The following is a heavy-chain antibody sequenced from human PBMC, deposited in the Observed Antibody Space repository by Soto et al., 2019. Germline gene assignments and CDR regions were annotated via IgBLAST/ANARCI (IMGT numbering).Heavy chain of an antibody. CDR2: INHSGRT. D-gene: IGHD3-3*01. CDR3: ATALPGALKFFGLVPSFDY. J-gene: IGHJ4*02. CDR1: GGAFSGYY. Sequence: QVHLQQWGAGLLKPSETLSLTCAVYGGAFSGYYWSWIRQPPGKGLEWIGEINHSGRTNYNPSLKSRITISSDTTKNQFSLKLSSVTAADTAVYSCATALPGALKFFGLVPSFDYWGQGTLVTVSS. V-gene: IGHV4-34*01.